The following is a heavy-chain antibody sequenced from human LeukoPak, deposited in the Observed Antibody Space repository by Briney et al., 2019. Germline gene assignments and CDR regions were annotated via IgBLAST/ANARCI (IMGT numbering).Heavy chain of an antibody. CDR3: AKAEVTTFPYYFDY. Sequence: GGALRLTCAGSGFTFSSYGMSWVRQAPGKGLEWVGAISYSGAATNYADSVKGRFTMARDNSKNTLYLQMNSLRAEDTAVYYCAKAEVTTFPYYFDYWGQGALVTVSS. V-gene: IGHV3-23*01. D-gene: IGHD2/OR15-2a*01. CDR1: GFTFSSYG. J-gene: IGHJ4*02. CDR2: ISYSGAAT.